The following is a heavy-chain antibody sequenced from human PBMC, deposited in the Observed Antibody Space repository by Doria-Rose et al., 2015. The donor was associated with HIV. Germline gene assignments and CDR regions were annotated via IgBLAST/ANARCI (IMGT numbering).Heavy chain of an antibody. D-gene: IGHD1-1*01. V-gene: IGHV3-15*01. CDR3: ITDPELPLAH. CDR1: GFTFTSAW. J-gene: IGHJ4*02. CDR2: IKSNSAGGIT. Sequence: EQLVQSGGGLVKPGGSLRLSCAASGFTFTSAWMSWVRQAPGKGLEWVGRIKSNSAGGITEYTAAVTGRFTISRDDSKTTWYLQMNIQKPEDSAFYYVITDPELPLAHWGQGTLDTVS.